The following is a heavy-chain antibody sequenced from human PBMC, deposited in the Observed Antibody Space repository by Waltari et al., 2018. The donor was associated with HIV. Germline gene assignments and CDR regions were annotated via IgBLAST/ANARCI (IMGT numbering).Heavy chain of an antibody. V-gene: IGHV4-61*02. CDR1: GGSISSGYYY. CDR2: VYTSGST. CDR3: ARALDYYESGSFPWWFFDL. D-gene: IGHD3-10*01. Sequence: QVQLRESGPGLVKPSQTLSLTCTVSGGSISSGYYYGSWIRQPAGKGLAWIGRVYTSGSTNYNPSLKSRVTISVDTSNNQFSLKLSSVTAADTAVYYCARALDYYESGSFPWWFFDLWGRGTLVTVTS. J-gene: IGHJ2*01.